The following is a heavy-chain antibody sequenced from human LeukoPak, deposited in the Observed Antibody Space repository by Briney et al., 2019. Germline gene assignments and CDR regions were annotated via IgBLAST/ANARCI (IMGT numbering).Heavy chain of an antibody. CDR1: GVSFSGYY. CDR3: ARVNRGIVVVPAATAYYYYYYMDV. D-gene: IGHD2-2*01. V-gene: IGHV4-34*01. CDR2: INHSGST. J-gene: IGHJ6*03. Sequence: SETLSLTCAVYGVSFSGYYWSWIRQPPGKGLEWIGEINHSGSTNYNPSLKSRVTISVDTSKNQFSLKLSSVTAADTAVYYCARVNRGIVVVPAATAYYYYYYMDVWGKGTTVTVSS.